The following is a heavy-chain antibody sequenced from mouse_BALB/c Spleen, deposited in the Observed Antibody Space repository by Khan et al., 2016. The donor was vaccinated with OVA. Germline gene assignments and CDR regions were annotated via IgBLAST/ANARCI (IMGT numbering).Heavy chain of an antibody. J-gene: IGHJ2*01. CDR3: ARSVTMATVVATDFAC. CDR2: ISYSGRP. CDR1: GYSITSDYA. Sequence: EVQLQESGPGLVKPSQSLSLTCTVTGYSITSDYAWNWIRQFPGNKLEWMGYISYSGRPSYNPYHKSRISITRDTSKNQFFLQLHSVATADTATYCYARSVTMATVVATDFACWGQGTTLAVSS. V-gene: IGHV3-2*02. D-gene: IGHD1-1*01.